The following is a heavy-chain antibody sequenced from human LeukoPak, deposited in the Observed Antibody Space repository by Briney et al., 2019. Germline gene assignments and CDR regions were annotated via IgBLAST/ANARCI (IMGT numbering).Heavy chain of an antibody. Sequence: PGGSLRLSCAASGFNFSNFAMSWVRQAPGKGLEWVSAISESGSNTYFADSVEGRFAISRDSSKNTLHLQMNSLRAEDTGVYYYAKDEDNWGQGTLVTVSS. J-gene: IGHJ4*02. CDR3: AKDEDN. CDR1: GFNFSNFA. V-gene: IGHV3-23*01. CDR2: ISESGSNT.